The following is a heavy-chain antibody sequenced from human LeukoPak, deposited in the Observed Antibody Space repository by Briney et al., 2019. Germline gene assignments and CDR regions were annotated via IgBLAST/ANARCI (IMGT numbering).Heavy chain of an antibody. Sequence: KPSETLSLTCTVSGDSLNTYYWTWIRHTPGKELEWIGFVASSGTSNYNPSLKSRVSISIDTSKNQFSLALTSVTPADTAVYYCARVVRGVVTSNWFDHWGQGTLLSVSS. J-gene: IGHJ5*02. CDR1: GDSLNTYY. V-gene: IGHV4-59*01. CDR3: ARVVRGVVTSNWFDH. CDR2: VASSGTS. D-gene: IGHD2-21*02.